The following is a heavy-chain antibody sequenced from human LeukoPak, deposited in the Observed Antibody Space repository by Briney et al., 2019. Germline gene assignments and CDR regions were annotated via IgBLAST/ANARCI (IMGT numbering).Heavy chain of an antibody. J-gene: IGHJ4*02. D-gene: IGHD3-22*01. CDR1: GYSFTSYW. Sequence: GESLKISCKGSGYSFTSYWIGWMRQMPGKGLEWMGIIYPGDCDTRYSASFQGQVTISADKSISTAYLQWSSLKASDTAMYYCARPYYDSSGYYPFDYWGQGTLVTVSS. V-gene: IGHV5-51*01. CDR3: ARPYYDSSGYYPFDY. CDR2: IYPGDCDT.